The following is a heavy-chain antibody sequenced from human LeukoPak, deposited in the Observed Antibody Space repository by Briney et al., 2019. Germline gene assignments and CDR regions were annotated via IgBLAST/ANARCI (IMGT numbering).Heavy chain of an antibody. V-gene: IGHV3-23*01. CDR1: GFTFSSYA. D-gene: IGHD3-22*01. J-gene: IGHJ4*02. CDR3: AKSITHVYSSGYYPTDS. CDR2: ISGSGGST. Sequence: PGGSLRLSCAASGFTFSSYAMSWVRQAPGKGLEWVSAISGSGGSTYYADSVKGRFTISRDNSKNTLYLQMSGLRVEDTAIYYCAKSITHVYSSGYYPTDSWGQGTLVAVSS.